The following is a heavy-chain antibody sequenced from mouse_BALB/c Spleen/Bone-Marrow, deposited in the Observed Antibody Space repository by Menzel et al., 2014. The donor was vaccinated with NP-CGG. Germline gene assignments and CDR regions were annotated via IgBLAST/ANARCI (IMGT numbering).Heavy chain of an antibody. D-gene: IGHD1-1*01. V-gene: IGHV1-20*02. J-gene: IGHJ2*01. CDR1: GYSFTGYF. Sequence: EVHLVESGPELVKPGASVKTSCKASGYSFTGYFMNWVMQSHGKSLEWIGRINPYNGDTFYNQKFKGKATLTVDKSSSTAHMELRSLASEDSAVYYCARSGYYGSSYFDYWGQGTTLTVSS. CDR3: ARSGYYGSSYFDY. CDR2: INPYNGDT.